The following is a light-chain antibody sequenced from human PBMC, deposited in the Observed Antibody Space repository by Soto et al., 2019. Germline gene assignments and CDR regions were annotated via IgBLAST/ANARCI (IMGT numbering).Light chain of an antibody. CDR1: SSDVGGYNY. CDR2: EVS. V-gene: IGLV2-8*01. CDR3: SSYAGSILYV. Sequence: QCALNQPPSASGSAGQAVTISCTGTSSDVGGYNYVSWYQQHPGKAPKLMIYEVSKRPSGVPDRFSGSKSGNTASLTVSGLQAEDEADYYCSSYAGSILYVFGTGTKVTVL. J-gene: IGLJ1*01.